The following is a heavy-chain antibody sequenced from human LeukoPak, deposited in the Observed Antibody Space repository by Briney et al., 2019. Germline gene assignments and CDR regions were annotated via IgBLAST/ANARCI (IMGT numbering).Heavy chain of an antibody. J-gene: IGHJ4*02. CDR1: GFTFSSYG. V-gene: IGHV3-30*03. D-gene: IGHD6-19*01. CDR3: ARAVADAIDY. CDR2: ISYDGSNK. Sequence: GGSLRLYCAASGFTFSSYGMHWVRQAPGKGLEWVAVISYDGSNKYYADSVKGRFTISRDNSKNTLYLQMNSLRAEDTAVYYCARAVADAIDYWGQGTLVTVSS.